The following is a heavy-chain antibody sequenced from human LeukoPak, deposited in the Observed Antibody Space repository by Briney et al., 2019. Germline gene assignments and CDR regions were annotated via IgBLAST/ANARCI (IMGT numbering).Heavy chain of an antibody. CDR2: ISGSGGST. Sequence: QPSETLSLTCAVYGGSFSGYYWSWVRQAPGKGLEWVSSISGSGGSTYYADSVKGRFTISRDNSKNTLYVQMNSLRAEDTAVYSCAKGLQWELPFDYWGQGTLVTVSS. J-gene: IGHJ4*02. D-gene: IGHD1-26*01. CDR3: AKGLQWELPFDY. V-gene: IGHV3-23*01. CDR1: GGSFSGYY.